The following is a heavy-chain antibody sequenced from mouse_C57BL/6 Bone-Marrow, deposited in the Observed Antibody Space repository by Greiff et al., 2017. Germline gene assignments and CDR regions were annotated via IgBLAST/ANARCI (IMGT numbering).Heavy chain of an antibody. CDR2: IHPNSGST. CDR3: ARWATTVVRNAMDY. CDR1: GYTFTSYW. V-gene: IGHV1-64*01. J-gene: IGHJ4*01. D-gene: IGHD1-1*01. Sequence: QVHVKQPGAELVKPGASVKLSCKASGYTFTSYWMHWVKQRPGQGLEWIGMIHPNSGSTNYNEKFKSKATLTVDKSSSTAYMQLSSLTSEDSAVYYCARWATTVVRNAMDYWGQGTSVTVSS.